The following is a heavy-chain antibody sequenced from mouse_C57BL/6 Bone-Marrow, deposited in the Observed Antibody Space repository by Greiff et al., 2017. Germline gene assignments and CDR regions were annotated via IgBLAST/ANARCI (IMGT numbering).Heavy chain of an antibody. CDR1: GYTFTSYW. D-gene: IGHD1-1*01. Sequence: QVQLQQPGAELVKPGASVKMSCKASGYTFTSYWITWVKQRPGQGLEWIGDIYPGSGSPNYNEKFKSKATLPVDTSSSTAYMQLNSLTSEESAVYYGARGGIYYYGPEAYWGQGTMVTVSA. CDR3: ARGGIYYYGPEAY. J-gene: IGHJ3*01. V-gene: IGHV1-55*01. CDR2: IYPGSGSP.